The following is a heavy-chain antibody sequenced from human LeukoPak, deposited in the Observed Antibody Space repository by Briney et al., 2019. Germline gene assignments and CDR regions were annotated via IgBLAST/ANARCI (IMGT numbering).Heavy chain of an antibody. CDR3: ARHDAGIAARPFDN. V-gene: IGHV4-4*09. CDR2: IHASGPT. J-gene: IGHJ4*02. Sequence: SETLSLTCTVSGGSISTYYWSWIRRPPGKGLEWIAYIHASGPTNYNPSFKSRITISVDTSKNQFSLKLSSVTAADTAVYYCARHDAGIAARPFDNWGQGTLVTVSS. CDR1: GGSISTYY. D-gene: IGHD6-6*01.